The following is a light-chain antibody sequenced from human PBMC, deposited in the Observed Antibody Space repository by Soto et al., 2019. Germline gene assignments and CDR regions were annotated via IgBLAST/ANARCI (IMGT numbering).Light chain of an antibody. CDR3: SSHSSSSTPYV. V-gene: IGLV2-14*02. CDR2: EVS. CDR1: SSDIGTYNL. Sequence: QSVLTQPASVSGSPGQSITISCTGTSSDIGTYNLVSWYQHYPGKAPKLIIYEVSNRPSGVSNRFSASKSGNTASLTISGLQAEDEADYYCSSHSSSSTPYVFGSGTKVTVL. J-gene: IGLJ1*01.